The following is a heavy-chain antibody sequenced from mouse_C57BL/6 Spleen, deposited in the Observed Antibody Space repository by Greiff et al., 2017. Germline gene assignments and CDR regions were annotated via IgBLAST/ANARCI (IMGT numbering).Heavy chain of an antibody. V-gene: IGHV5-17*01. CDR2: ISSGSSTI. J-gene: IGHJ2*01. CDR3: ARDDYYGSSPYFDY. CDR1: GFTFSDYG. Sequence: EVQLVESGGGLVKPGGSLKLSCAASGFTFSDYGMHWVRQAPEKGLEWVAYISSGSSTIYYADTVKGRFTISRDNAKNTLFLQMTRLRSEDTAMYYCARDDYYGSSPYFDYWGQGTTLTVSS. D-gene: IGHD1-1*01.